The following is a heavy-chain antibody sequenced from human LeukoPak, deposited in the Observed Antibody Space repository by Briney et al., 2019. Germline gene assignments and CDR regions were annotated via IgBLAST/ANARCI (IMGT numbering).Heavy chain of an antibody. V-gene: IGHV6-1*01. CDR1: GDSVSSNSAI. CDR3: VRGGAIRVTGMTPFDY. J-gene: IGHJ4*02. D-gene: IGHD1-1*01. CDR2: TYYRSKWYN. Sequence: SQTLSLTCAISGDSVSSNSAIWNWIRQSPSRGLEWLVRTYYRSKWYNDYAVSVKSRMTINPDTSKNQLSLQLNSVTPEDTATYYCVRGGAIRVTGMTPFDYWGQGTLVTVSS.